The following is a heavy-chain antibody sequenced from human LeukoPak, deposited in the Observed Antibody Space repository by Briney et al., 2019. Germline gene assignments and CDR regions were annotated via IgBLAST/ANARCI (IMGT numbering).Heavy chain of an antibody. CDR1: GGTFSSYA. CDR2: IIPILAIA. CDR3: ARDERPGFNAFDI. J-gene: IGHJ3*02. Sequence: SVKVSCKASGGTFSSYAISWVRQAPGQGLEWMGRIIPILAIANYAQKFQGRVTITADKSTSTAYMELSSLRSEDTAVYYCARDERPGFNAFDIWGQGTMVTVSS. D-gene: IGHD1-1*01. V-gene: IGHV1-69*04.